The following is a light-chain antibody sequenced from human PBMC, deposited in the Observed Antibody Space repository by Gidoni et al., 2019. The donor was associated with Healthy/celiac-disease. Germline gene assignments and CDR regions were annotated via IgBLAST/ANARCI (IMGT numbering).Light chain of an antibody. CDR3: QQYYSYPWT. V-gene: IGKV1-8*01. Sequence: AIRMTESPSSFSASTGDRVTITCRASQGISSYLAWYPQKPGKDPKLLIYAASTLQSGVPSSFSGSGSGTDFTLTISCLQSEDFATYYCQQYYSYPWTFGQGTKVEIK. CDR2: AAS. CDR1: QGISSY. J-gene: IGKJ1*01.